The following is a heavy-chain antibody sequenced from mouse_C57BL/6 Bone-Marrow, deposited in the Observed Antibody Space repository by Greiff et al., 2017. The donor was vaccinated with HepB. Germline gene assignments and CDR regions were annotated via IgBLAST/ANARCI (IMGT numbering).Heavy chain of an antibody. D-gene: IGHD1-1*01. CDR2: IDPENGDT. CDR3: TSNPLYYYGSSYWYFDV. V-gene: IGHV14-4*01. CDR1: GFNIKDDY. J-gene: IGHJ1*03. Sequence: EVKLQESGAELVRPGASVKLSCTASGFNIKDDYMHWVKQRPEQGLEWIGWIDPENGDTEYASKFQGKATITADTSSNTAYLQLSSLTSEDTAVYYCTSNPLYYYGSSYWYFDVWGTGTTVTVSS.